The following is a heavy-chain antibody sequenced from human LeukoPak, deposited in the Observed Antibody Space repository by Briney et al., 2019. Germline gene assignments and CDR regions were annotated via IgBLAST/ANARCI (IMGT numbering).Heavy chain of an antibody. Sequence: SQTLSLTCAVSGGSISSGGYSWSWIRQPPGKGLEWIGYIYHSGSTYYNPSLKSRVTISVDRSKNQFSLKLSSVTAAGTAVYYCARGGTDSSGYYPDYWGQGTLVTVSS. CDR1: GGSISSGGYS. V-gene: IGHV4-30-2*01. J-gene: IGHJ4*02. CDR2: IYHSGST. D-gene: IGHD3-22*01. CDR3: ARGGTDSSGYYPDY.